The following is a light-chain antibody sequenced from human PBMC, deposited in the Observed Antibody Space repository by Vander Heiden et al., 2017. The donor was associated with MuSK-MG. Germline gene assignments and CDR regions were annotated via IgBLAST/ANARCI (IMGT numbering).Light chain of an antibody. J-gene: IGKJ2*01. Sequence: DIQMTQSPSSLSASVGDRVTITCRASQSISSYLNWYQQKPGKAPKLLIYAASSLQSGVPSRFSGSGSGTDFTLTIISLQPEDFATYYCQQSDSTLYTFGQGTKLEIK. V-gene: IGKV1-39*01. CDR1: QSISSY. CDR3: QQSDSTLYT. CDR2: AAS.